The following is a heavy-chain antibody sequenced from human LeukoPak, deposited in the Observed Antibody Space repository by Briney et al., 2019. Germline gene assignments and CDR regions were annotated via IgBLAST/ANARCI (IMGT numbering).Heavy chain of an antibody. CDR1: GFTFSSYW. CDR2: IKEDGSEK. CDR3: ARGELIAAAGTYFDP. D-gene: IGHD6-13*01. Sequence: GGSLRLSCAASGFTFSSYWMTWVRQAPGKGLEWVANIKEDGSEKYYVDSVKGRFTISRDNAKNSLYLQMNSLRAEDTAVYYCARGELIAAAGTYFDPWGQGTLVTVSS. J-gene: IGHJ5*02. V-gene: IGHV3-7*01.